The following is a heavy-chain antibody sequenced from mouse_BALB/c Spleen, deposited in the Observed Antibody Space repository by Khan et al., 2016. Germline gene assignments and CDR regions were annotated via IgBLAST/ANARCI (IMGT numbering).Heavy chain of an antibody. V-gene: IGHV5-6-3*01. J-gene: IGHJ2*01. CDR2: INSNGGST. D-gene: IGHD2-14*01. CDR3: ARENYRYYFDY. CDR1: GFTFSTYG. Sequence: EVELVESGGGLVQPGGSLKLSCAASGFTFSTYGMSWVRQTPDKRLELVATINSNGGSTYYPESGKGRFTISRDNDKNPLYLQMSSMKSEDTALYSCARENYRYYFDYWGQGTTLTVSS.